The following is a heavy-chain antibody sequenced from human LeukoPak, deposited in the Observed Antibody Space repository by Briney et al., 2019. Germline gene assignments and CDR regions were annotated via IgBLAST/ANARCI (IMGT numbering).Heavy chain of an antibody. V-gene: IGHV3-21*03. J-gene: IGHJ4*02. D-gene: IGHD1-26*01. CDR2: ISGSSYYI. CDR3: TTATKSGTYSRGY. CDR1: GFTFSSYS. Sequence: GGSLRLSCAASGFTFSSYSMNWVRQAPGKGLEWVSSISGSSYYIYYADSVKGRFTISRDNAKNSLYLQMNSLKTEDTAVYYCTTATKSGTYSRGYWGQGTLVTVSS.